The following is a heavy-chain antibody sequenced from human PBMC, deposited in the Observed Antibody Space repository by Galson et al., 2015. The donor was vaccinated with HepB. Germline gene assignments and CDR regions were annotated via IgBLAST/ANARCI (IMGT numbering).Heavy chain of an antibody. CDR1: GFTFNNYA. D-gene: IGHD2-8*01. Sequence: SLRLSCAASGFTFNNYAMSWVRQAPGKGLEWVSGFTGNDGSIHYADSVKGRFTVSRDNSKDTLYLQMNSLRAEDTAIYYCAKGGRNGARFYMYYYMDVWGKGTTVTVSS. V-gene: IGHV3-23*01. CDR3: AKGGRNGARFYMYYYMDV. J-gene: IGHJ6*03. CDR2: FTGNDGSI.